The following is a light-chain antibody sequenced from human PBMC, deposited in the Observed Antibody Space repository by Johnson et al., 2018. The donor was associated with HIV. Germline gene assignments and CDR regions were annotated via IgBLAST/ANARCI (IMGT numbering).Light chain of an antibody. V-gene: IGLV1-51*01. Sequence: QSVLTQPPSVSAAPGQKVTISCSGSNSNIGNNYVSWYQQLPGTAPKLLIYDNNKRPSGIPDRFSGSKSGTSATLGITGLQTGDEADYYCGTGDSSLRSCFFGTGTKVTV. CDR2: DNN. CDR1: NSNIGNNY. CDR3: GTGDSSLRSCF. J-gene: IGLJ1*01.